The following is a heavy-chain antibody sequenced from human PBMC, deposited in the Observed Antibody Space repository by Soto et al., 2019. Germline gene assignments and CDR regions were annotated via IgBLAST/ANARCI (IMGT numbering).Heavy chain of an antibody. D-gene: IGHD4-17*01. J-gene: IGHJ2*01. V-gene: IGHV1-69*08. Sequence: QDQLVQSGAEVKKPGSSVKVSCKASGGSFSSHTFSWMRQAPGQGLEWMGRIIPALGTATYAQKFQGRVTITADESATTVYMELHSLRSEDTAVYYCARPDFGDYWYFDLWGRGTLVTVSS. CDR2: IIPALGTA. CDR3: ARPDFGDYWYFDL. CDR1: GGSFSSHT.